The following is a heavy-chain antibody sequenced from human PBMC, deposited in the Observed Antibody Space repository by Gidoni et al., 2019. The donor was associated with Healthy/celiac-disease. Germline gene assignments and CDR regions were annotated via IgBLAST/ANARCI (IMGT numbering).Heavy chain of an antibody. CDR3: AGAILSIAAAGKGGYYYYYMDV. Sequence: QVQLVQSGAEVKKPGSSVKVSCTASGGTFSSYAISWVRQAPGQGLEWMGGIIPIFGTANYTQKFQGRVTIPADESTSTAYMALSSLRSEDTAAYYCAGAILSIAAAGKGGYYYYYMDVWGKGTTVTVSS. D-gene: IGHD6-13*01. CDR2: IIPIFGTA. J-gene: IGHJ6*03. V-gene: IGHV1-69*01. CDR1: GGTFSSYA.